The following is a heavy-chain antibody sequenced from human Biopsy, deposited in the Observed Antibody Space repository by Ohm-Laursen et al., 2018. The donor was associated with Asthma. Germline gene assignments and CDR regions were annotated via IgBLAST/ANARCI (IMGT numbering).Heavy chain of an antibody. CDR2: ISVYNGNT. CDR1: GYTFSSAG. D-gene: IGHD3-10*01. Sequence: ASVKVSCKHSGYTFSSAGITWVRQAPGQGLEWMGWISVYNGNTKVAQKLQDRVTMITDTSTSTAYMELRSMRSDDTAVYFCARAVDYSHYYGIDVWGQGTTVTVS. CDR3: ARAVDYSHYYGIDV. J-gene: IGHJ6*02. V-gene: IGHV1-18*01.